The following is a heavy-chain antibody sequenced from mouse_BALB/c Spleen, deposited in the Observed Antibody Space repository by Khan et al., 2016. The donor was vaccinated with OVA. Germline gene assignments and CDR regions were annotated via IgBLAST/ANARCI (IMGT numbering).Heavy chain of an antibody. Sequence: QVQLKQSGAELARPGASVKMSCKASGYTFTSYTIHWIKERPGQGLEWIGYINPSNGYTNYNQKFKDKATLTTDKSSTTAYLQLSSLTSDDYAVYNCVRDGDYRRNDGWFDYWGQGTLVTVSA. J-gene: IGHJ3*01. D-gene: IGHD1-1*01. V-gene: IGHV1-4*01. CDR3: VRDGDYRRNDGWFDY. CDR1: GYTFTSYT. CDR2: INPSNGYT.